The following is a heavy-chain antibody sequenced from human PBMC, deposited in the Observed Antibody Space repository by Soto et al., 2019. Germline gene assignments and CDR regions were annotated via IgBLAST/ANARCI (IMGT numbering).Heavy chain of an antibody. Sequence: QVQLQQWGAGLLKPSETLSLTCAVYGGSFSGYYWSWIRQPPGKGLEWIGEINHSGSTNYNPSLKSRVTISVDTSKNQFSLKLSSVTAADTAVSYCARGRLRWGFDPWGQGTLVTVSS. V-gene: IGHV4-34*01. CDR2: INHSGST. CDR1: GGSFSGYY. J-gene: IGHJ5*02. CDR3: ARGRLRWGFDP. D-gene: IGHD4-17*01.